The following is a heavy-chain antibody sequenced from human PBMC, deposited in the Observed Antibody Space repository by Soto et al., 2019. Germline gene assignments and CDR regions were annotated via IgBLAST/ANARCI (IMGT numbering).Heavy chain of an antibody. Sequence: GGSLRLSCAASGFTFSSYWMSWVRQAPGKGLEWVANIKQDGSEKYYVDSVKGRFTISRDNAKNSLYLQMNSLRAEDTAVYYCARGSSSSDYAFDIWGQGTMVTVSS. CDR3: ARGSSSSDYAFDI. J-gene: IGHJ3*02. CDR1: GFTFSSYW. CDR2: IKQDGSEK. V-gene: IGHV3-7*04. D-gene: IGHD6-6*01.